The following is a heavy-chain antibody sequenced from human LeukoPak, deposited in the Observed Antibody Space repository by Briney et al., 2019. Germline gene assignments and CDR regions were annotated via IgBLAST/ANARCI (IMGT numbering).Heavy chain of an antibody. V-gene: IGHV3-48*03. CDR2: ITGSGTTT. CDR1: GFIFSRYE. CDR3: AGPYYMDV. J-gene: IGHJ6*03. Sequence: PGGSLRLSCAASGFIFSRYEMSWVRQAPGKGLEWLSYITGSGTTTQYADSVRDRFTISRDNAKNSLYLQMSSLRADDTAVYYCAGPYYMDVWGKGTTVTVSS.